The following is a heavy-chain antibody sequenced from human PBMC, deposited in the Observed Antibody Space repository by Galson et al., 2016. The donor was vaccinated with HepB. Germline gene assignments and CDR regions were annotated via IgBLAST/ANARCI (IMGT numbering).Heavy chain of an antibody. V-gene: IGHV4-4*02. CDR1: GDSIRNSDW. CDR3: ARARYFDWLGDQFPLDV. CDR2: IYHSGHT. J-gene: IGHJ6*02. D-gene: IGHD3-9*01. Sequence: SETLSLTCAVSGDSIRNSDWWTWVRQTPGKGLEWLGEIYHSGHTNYNPSLKSRATISVDISKSQFSLRLSSVTAADTAVYYCARARYFDWLGDQFPLDVWGPGTTVTVSS.